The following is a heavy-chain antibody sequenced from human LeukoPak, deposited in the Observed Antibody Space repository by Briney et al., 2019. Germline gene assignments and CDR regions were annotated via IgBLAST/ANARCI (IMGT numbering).Heavy chain of an antibody. Sequence: PGGSLRLSCAGSGFTLSRYSMNSVHHAPGKGLEWVSSISSSSSYIYYADSVKGRFTIPRDNAKNSLYLQMNSERAEDTAVYYCASALVGATTPWGQGTMVTVSS. CDR2: ISSSSSYI. CDR3: ASALVGATTP. V-gene: IGHV3-21*01. J-gene: IGHJ5*01. D-gene: IGHD1-26*01. CDR1: GFTLSRYS.